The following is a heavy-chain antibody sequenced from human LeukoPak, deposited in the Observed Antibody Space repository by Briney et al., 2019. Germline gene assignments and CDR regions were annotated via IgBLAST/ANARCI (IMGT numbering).Heavy chain of an antibody. CDR1: SNSL. Sequence: GGSLRLSCAASSNSLMHWVRQVPGKGLVWASRINRDGTITNYADSVKGRFTISRDNSKNTLYLQMNSLRAEDTAVYYCAKGGTVQCLDYWGQGTLVTVSS. CDR3: AKGGTVQCLDY. J-gene: IGHJ4*02. V-gene: IGHV3-74*01. CDR2: INRDGTIT. D-gene: IGHD1-1*01.